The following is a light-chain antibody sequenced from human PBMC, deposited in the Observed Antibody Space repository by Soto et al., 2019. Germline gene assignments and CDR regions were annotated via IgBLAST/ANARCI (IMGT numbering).Light chain of an antibody. CDR2: KAP. J-gene: IGKJ1*01. Sequence: DIQMTQAPSTLSGSVGDRVTITCRASKTISSWLAWYQQKPGKAPKLMIYKAPTLKSGVPSRFSGSGSGTEFTLTISSLQPDDFATYYCQHYNSYSEAFGQGTKV. V-gene: IGKV1-5*03. CDR1: KTISSW. CDR3: QHYNSYSEA.